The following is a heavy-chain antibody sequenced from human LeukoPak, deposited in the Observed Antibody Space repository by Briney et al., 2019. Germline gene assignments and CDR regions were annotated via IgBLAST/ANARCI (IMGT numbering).Heavy chain of an antibody. CDR1: GGSVSSGSYY. CDR2: IYTSGST. V-gene: IGHV4-61*10. J-gene: IGHJ4*02. D-gene: IGHD3-9*01. CDR3: ARVGDYDILTGYYPHRTWFDY. Sequence: SETLSLTCTVSGGSVSSGSYYWSWIRQPAGKGLEWIGRIYTSGSTNYNPSLKSRVTISVDTSKNQFSLKLSSVTAADTAVYYCARVGDYDILTGYYPHRTWFDYWGQGTLVTVSS.